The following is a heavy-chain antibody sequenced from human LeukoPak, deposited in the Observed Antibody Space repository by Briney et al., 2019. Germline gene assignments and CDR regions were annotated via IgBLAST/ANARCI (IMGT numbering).Heavy chain of an antibody. D-gene: IGHD2-2*01. CDR2: IYPGDYDN. J-gene: IGHJ4*02. Sequence: GESLKISCKASAYSFTNYWIGWVRQMPGKGLEWMGIIYPGDYDNRYSPSFQGQVTISADKSIPTAYLQWSSLKASDTAMYYCARSFDCTTTSCYPFDYWGQGTLVTVSS. CDR1: AYSFTNYW. CDR3: ARSFDCTTTSCYPFDY. V-gene: IGHV5-51*01.